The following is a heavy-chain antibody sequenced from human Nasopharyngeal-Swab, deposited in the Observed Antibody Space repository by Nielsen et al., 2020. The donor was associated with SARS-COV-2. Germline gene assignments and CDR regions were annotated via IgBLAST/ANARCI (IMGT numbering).Heavy chain of an antibody. CDR2: IGAYNGNT. D-gene: IGHD3-3*01. V-gene: IGHV1-18*01. CDR1: GYIFPRYD. CDR3: ARHGVAEDY. J-gene: IGHJ4*02. Sequence: ASVKVSCKASGYIFPRYDISWVRQARGQGLEWMGWIGAYNGNTNYAQKFQDRVTMTTDTSTRPVYMELRSLRSDDTAVYYCARHGVAEDYWGQGTLVTVSS.